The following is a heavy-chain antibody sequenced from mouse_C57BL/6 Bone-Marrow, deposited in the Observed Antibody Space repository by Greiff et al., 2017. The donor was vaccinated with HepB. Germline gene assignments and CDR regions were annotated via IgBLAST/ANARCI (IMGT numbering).Heavy chain of an antibody. CDR2: IHPNSGST. V-gene: IGHV1-64*01. D-gene: IGHD1-1*01. CDR1: GYTFTSYW. Sequence: QVQLQQPGAELVKPGASVKLSCKASGYTFTSYWMHWVKQRPGQGLEWIGMIHPNSGSTNYNEKFKSKATLTVDKSSSTAYMQLSSLTSEDSAVYYCARYGSSYDWDFDVWGTGTTVTVSS. CDR3: ARYGSSYDWDFDV. J-gene: IGHJ1*03.